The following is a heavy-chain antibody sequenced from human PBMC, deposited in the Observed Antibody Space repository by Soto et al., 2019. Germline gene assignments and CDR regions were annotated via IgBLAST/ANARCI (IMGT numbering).Heavy chain of an antibody. D-gene: IGHD3-9*01. CDR1: GYTFTSYG. Sequence: QVQLVQSGAEVKKPGASVKVSCKASGYTFTSYGISWVRQAPGQGLEWMGWVSAYNGNTNYAQKLQGRVTMTTDTSTRPAYMELRSLRSDDTAVYYCAREETSNYDILTGYYNSYYYGMDVWGQGTTVTVSS. V-gene: IGHV1-18*01. J-gene: IGHJ6*02. CDR2: VSAYNGNT. CDR3: AREETSNYDILTGYYNSYYYGMDV.